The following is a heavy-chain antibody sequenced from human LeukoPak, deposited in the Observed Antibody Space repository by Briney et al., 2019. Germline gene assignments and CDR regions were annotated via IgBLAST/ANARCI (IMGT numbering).Heavy chain of an antibody. Sequence: SETLSLTCTVSGGSISSYYWSWIRQPPGKGLEWIGEINHSGSTNYNPSLKSRVTISVDTSKNQFSLKLSSVTAADTAVYYCARRSITIFGVVIPNFDYSGQGTLVTVSS. D-gene: IGHD3-3*01. CDR3: ARRSITIFGVVIPNFDY. CDR1: GGSISSYY. J-gene: IGHJ4*02. V-gene: IGHV4-34*01. CDR2: INHSGST.